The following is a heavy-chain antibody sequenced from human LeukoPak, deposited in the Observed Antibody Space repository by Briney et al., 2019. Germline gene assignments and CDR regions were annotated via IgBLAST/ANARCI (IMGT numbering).Heavy chain of an antibody. CDR2: ISAYNGNT. CDR1: GYTFTSYG. J-gene: IGHJ5*02. Sequence: VASVKVSCKASGYTFTSYGISWVRQAPGQGLEWMGWISAYNGNTNYAQKLQGRVTMTTDTSTSTAYMELRSLRSDDTAVYYCAREASRYFDWLPLGYNWLDPWGQGTLVTVSS. CDR3: AREASRYFDWLPLGYNWLDP. D-gene: IGHD3-9*01. V-gene: IGHV1-18*01.